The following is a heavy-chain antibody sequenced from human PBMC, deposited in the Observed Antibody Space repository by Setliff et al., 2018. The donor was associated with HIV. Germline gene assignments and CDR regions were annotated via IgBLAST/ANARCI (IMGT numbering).Heavy chain of an antibody. CDR3: ARDYRDSSSSDD. Sequence: ASVKVSCKASGYMFTDYYIHWVRQAPGQGLEWMGWISAYNGNTNYAQKLQGRVTMTTDTSTSTAYMELRSLRSDDTAVYYCARDYRDSSSSDDWGQGTLVTVSS. D-gene: IGHD6-6*01. CDR2: ISAYNGNT. V-gene: IGHV1-18*04. CDR1: GYMFTDYY. J-gene: IGHJ4*02.